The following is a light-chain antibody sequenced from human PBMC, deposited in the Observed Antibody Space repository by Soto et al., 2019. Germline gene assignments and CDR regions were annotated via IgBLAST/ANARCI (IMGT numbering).Light chain of an antibody. J-gene: IGKJ5*01. V-gene: IGKV3-20*01. CDR1: QSIGDT. CDR3: QQYGGSPVT. CDR2: GAS. Sequence: EIVMTQSPATLSVSPGGRATLSCRASQSIGDTLAWYQLKPGQAPRLLIYGASSRATGIPDRFSGSGSGTVFTLTIGRLEPEDFAVYYCQQYGGSPVTFGQGTRLEI.